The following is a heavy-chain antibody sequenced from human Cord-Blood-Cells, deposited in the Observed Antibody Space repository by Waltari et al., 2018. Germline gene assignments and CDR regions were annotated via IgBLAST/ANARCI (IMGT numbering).Heavy chain of an antibody. CDR1: GFSLSTSGVG. D-gene: IGHD5-12*01. CDR3: AHSRGPIVATIAVYFDY. CDR2: IYWDDDK. J-gene: IGHJ4*02. V-gene: IGHV2-5*02. Sequence: QITLKESGPTLVKPTQTLTLTCTFSGFSLSTSGVGVGWIRQPPGKALEWLALIYWDDDKRYSPSLKSRLTITKDTSKNQVVLTMTNMDPVDTATYYCAHSRGPIVATIAVYFDYWGQGTLVTVSS.